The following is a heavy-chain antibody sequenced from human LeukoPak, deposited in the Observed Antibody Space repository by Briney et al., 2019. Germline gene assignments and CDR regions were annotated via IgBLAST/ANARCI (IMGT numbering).Heavy chain of an antibody. V-gene: IGHV1-2*02. CDR1: GFTFVGHY. CDR3: ARLGGAQGYYYRSGSNHYFDH. Sequence: ASVKVSCKTSGFTFVGHYMHWVRQAPGQGLEWMGWINPDSGGTDYPQKFRGRVTMTRDTSSNTLYMELSSPRSDDTAVYYCARLGGAQGYYYRSGSNHYFDHWGQGTLVTVSS. CDR2: INPDSGGT. J-gene: IGHJ4*02. D-gene: IGHD3-10*01.